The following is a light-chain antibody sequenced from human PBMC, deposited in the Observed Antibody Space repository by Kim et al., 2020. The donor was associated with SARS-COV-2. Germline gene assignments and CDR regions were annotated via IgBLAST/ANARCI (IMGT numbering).Light chain of an antibody. CDR1: QSVNNY. V-gene: IGKV3-11*01. Sequence: EIVLTQSPATLSLSPGDRVTLSCRASQSVNNYLAWYQRKPGQVPRLLIYEASYRATGVPARFSGSGSGTDFTLTISSLEPEDFAVYYCQQRTSWPITFGQGTRLEIK. CDR2: EAS. J-gene: IGKJ5*01. CDR3: QQRTSWPIT.